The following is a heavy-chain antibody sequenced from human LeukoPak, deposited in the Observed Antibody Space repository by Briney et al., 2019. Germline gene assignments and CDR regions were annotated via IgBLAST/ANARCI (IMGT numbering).Heavy chain of an antibody. Sequence: GGSLRLSCAASGFTFRNHAMHWVRQAPGKGPEYVSAINNNGDTKYYVNSVKGRFTISRDKSKSTLYLQMGSLRPADTAVYYCAREERGLAIDYWGQGALVPVSS. CDR3: AREERGLAIDY. CDR2: INNNGDTK. J-gene: IGHJ4*02. CDR1: GFTFRNHA. D-gene: IGHD3/OR15-3a*01. V-gene: IGHV3-64*01.